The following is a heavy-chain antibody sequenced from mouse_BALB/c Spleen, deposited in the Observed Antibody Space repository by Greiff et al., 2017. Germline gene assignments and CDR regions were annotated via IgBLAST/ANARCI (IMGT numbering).Heavy chain of an antibody. CDR2: ILPGSGST. Sequence: VQLQQSGAELMKPGASVKISCKATGYTFSSYWIEWVKQRPGHGLEWIGEILPGSGSTNYNEKFKGKATFTADTSSNTAYMQLSSLTSEDSAVYYCARKGLLRRGFAYWGQGTLVTVSA. CDR3: ARKGLLRRGFAY. D-gene: IGHD2-3*01. J-gene: IGHJ3*01. CDR1: GYTFSSYW. V-gene: IGHV1-9*01.